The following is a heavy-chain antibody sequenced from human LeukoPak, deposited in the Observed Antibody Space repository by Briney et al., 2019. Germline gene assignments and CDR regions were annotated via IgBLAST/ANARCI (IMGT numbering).Heavy chain of an antibody. CDR3: ARGVDATIIVYFEY. CDR2: IYSSGTT. J-gene: IGHJ4*02. V-gene: IGHV4-61*09. Sequence: PSETLSLTCSVSGGSISSGRYYWSWIRQPAGKGLEWIGHIYSSGTTNYSPSLKSRVTISVHTSKNQFSLKLSSVTAADTAVYYCARGVDATIIVYFEYWGQGTLVTVSS. CDR1: GGSISSGRYY. D-gene: IGHD5-18*01.